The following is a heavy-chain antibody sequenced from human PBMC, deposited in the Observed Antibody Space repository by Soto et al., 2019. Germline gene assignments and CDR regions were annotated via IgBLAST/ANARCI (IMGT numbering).Heavy chain of an antibody. J-gene: IGHJ5*02. D-gene: IGHD6-25*01. CDR2: IYHSGST. CDR3: ARYKYSSAA. CDR1: GASISSGGYS. Sequence: QVQLQESGPGLVKPSQTLSLPCTVSGASISSGGYSWAWIRQFPGKGLEWIGYIYHSGSTQYNPSVRSRVTMSVDTSKNQFSLNMTSVTAADTAMYFCARYKYSSAAWGQGTLVIVSS. V-gene: IGHV4-31*03.